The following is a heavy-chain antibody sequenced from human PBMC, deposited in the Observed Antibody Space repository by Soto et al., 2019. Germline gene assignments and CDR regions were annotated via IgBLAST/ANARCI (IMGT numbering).Heavy chain of an antibody. CDR3: VRPTSEVYACDI. CDR1: GFTLSNYW. CDR2: INNDGSTI. D-gene: IGHD6-6*01. J-gene: IGHJ3*02. V-gene: IGHV3-74*01. Sequence: EVQLVESGGDLVQPGGSLRLSCAASGFTLSNYWMHWVRQAPGKGLVWVSRINNDGSTIHYTDSVKGRFTISRDNAKNTLYLQMHSLRAEDTAVYYCVRPTSEVYACDIWGQGTMVTVSS.